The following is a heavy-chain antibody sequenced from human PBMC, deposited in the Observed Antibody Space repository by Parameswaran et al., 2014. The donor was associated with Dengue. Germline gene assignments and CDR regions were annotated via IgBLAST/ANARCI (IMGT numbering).Heavy chain of an antibody. V-gene: IGHV3-53*01. D-gene: IGHD2-2*01. CDR2: LYSGGST. CDR3: ARDYCSSTSCRKHYYYYGMDV. J-gene: IGHJ6*02. Sequence: VRQAPGKGLEWVSVLYSGGSTYYADSVKGRFTISRDNAKNSLYLQMNSLRAEDTAVYYCARDYCSSTSCRKHYYYYGMDVWGQGTTVTISS.